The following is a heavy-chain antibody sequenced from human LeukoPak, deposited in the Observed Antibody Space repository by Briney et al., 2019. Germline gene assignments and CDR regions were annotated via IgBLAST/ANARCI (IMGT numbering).Heavy chain of an antibody. D-gene: IGHD1-26*01. CDR3: AKVAGSASRGHFDY. V-gene: IGHV3-23*01. CDR1: RFTFSSYT. CDR2: LSGSGDLT. J-gene: IGHJ4*02. Sequence: GGSLRLSCSASRFTFSSYTMSWVRPAPGRGLEWVSLLSGSGDLTFSADHVTGRFTVSSDNSENPFYLHMNRLRAEDTAVYYCAKVAGSASRGHFDYWGQRTLVTVSS.